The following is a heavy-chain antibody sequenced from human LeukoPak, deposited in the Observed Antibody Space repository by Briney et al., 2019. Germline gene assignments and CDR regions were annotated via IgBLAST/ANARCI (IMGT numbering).Heavy chain of an antibody. CDR2: IYYSGST. V-gene: IGHV4-59*01. J-gene: IGHJ4*02. D-gene: IGHD6-19*01. CDR1: GGSISSYY. Sequence: SETLSLTCTVSGGSISSYYWSWIRQPPGKGLEWIGYIYYSGSTNYNPSLKSRVTISVGTSKNQFSLRLSSVTAADTAVYYCARDTAVAIPFDYWGQGTLVTVSS. CDR3: ARDTAVAIPFDY.